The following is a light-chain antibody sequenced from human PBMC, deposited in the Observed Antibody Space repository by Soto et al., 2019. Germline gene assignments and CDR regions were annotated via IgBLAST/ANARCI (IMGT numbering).Light chain of an antibody. CDR1: QSISSY. J-gene: IGKJ1*01. CDR2: AAS. V-gene: IGKV1-39*01. Sequence: MPMTQSPSSLSASVGDRVTITCRASQSISSYLNWYQQKPGKAPKLLISAASSFQSGVPSRFSGSVSGTDFTLTISSLQPEDFATYYCQQSYSTLWTFGQGTKVDIK. CDR3: QQSYSTLWT.